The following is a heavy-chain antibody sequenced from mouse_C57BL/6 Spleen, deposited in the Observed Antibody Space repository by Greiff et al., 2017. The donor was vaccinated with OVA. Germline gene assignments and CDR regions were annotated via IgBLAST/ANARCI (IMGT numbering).Heavy chain of an antibody. D-gene: IGHD2-4*01. J-gene: IGHJ2*01. CDR1: GYSFTGYY. CDR2: INPSTGGT. V-gene: IGHV1-42*01. Sequence: EVQLQQSGPELVKPGASVKISCKASGYSFTGYYMNWVKQSPEKSLEWIGEINPSTGGTTYNQKFKAKATLTVDKSSSTAYMQLKSLTSEDSAVYYCARGDYDAHYFDYWGQGTTLTVSS. CDR3: ARGDYDAHYFDY.